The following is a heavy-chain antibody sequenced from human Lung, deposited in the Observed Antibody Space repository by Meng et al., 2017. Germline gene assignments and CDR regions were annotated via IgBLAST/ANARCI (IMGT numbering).Heavy chain of an antibody. Sequence: QVQIEQGGGGKLEPSEAQSMTGAGYGGSLSGYSWSWIRQHPGKGLEWIGENNHSGSTNYNPSLKSRVNISVDTSKSQFSLKLSSVTSAYTAVYYCASRSCDRQSLVLSSFRYFDYWGQGTLVTVSS. V-gene: IGHV4-34*01. D-gene: IGHD6-19*01. CDR2: NNHSGST. CDR3: ASRSCDRQSLVLSSFRYFDY. CDR1: GGSLSGYS. J-gene: IGHJ4*02.